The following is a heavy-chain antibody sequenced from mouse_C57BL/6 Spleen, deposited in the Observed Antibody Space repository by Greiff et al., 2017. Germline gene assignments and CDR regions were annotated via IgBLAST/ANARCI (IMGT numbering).Heavy chain of an antibody. CDR1: GFNIKDYY. CDR3: TMWGDSSGYPLDY. Sequence: VQLQQSGAELVRPGASVKLSCTASGFNIKDYYMHWVKQRPEQGLEWIGRIDPEDGDTEYAPKFQGKATMTADTSSNTAYLQLSSLTSEDTAVYYCTMWGDSSGYPLDYWGQGTTLTVSS. CDR2: IDPEDGDT. V-gene: IGHV14-1*01. J-gene: IGHJ2*01. D-gene: IGHD3-2*02.